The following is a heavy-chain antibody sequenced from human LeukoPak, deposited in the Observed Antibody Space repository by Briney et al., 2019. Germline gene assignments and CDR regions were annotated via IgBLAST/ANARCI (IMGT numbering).Heavy chain of an antibody. CDR2: IGGLGDDT. D-gene: IGHD1-26*01. V-gene: IGHV3-23*01. CDR1: GFTFRNFA. J-gene: IGHJ4*02. Sequence: PGGSLRLSCTASGFTFRNFAMTWVRQAPGKGLEWVSAIGGLGDDTNYADSVKGRFTISRDNSKSTLFLQMNSLRVEDTAVYHCAKDAIPMNSVWDYFDSWGQGSLVTVSS. CDR3: AKDAIPMNSVWDYFDS.